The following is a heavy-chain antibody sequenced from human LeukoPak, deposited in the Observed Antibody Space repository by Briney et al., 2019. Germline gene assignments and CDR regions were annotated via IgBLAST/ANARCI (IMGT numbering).Heavy chain of an antibody. J-gene: IGHJ4*02. CDR2: IKSDGSAT. CDR1: RFTFRTYG. CDR3: ARGFSYNHFDY. D-gene: IGHD5-24*01. Sequence: PVGSLRLSCAASRFTFRTYGRHWVRQAPGKELVWVSHIKSDGSATTYADSVKGRFTISRDNAKNTLYLQMNSLRAEDTAVYYCARGFSYNHFDYWGQGTLVTVSS. V-gene: IGHV3-74*01.